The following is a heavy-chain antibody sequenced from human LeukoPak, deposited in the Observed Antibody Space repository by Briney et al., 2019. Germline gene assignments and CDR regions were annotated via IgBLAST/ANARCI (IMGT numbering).Heavy chain of an antibody. J-gene: IGHJ1*01. V-gene: IGHV4-59*01. CDR1: GGSISSYY. Sequence: SETLSLTCTVSGGSISSYYWSWIRQPPGKGLEWIGYIYYSGSTNYNPSLKSRVTISVDTSKNQFSLKMSSVTAADTAVYYCARAVAVAGTGHFQHWGQGTLVTVSS. CDR2: IYYSGST. CDR3: ARAVAVAGTGHFQH. D-gene: IGHD6-19*01.